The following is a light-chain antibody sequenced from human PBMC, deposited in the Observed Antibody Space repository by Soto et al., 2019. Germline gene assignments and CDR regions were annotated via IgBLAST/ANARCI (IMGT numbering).Light chain of an antibody. CDR3: TSYAGTYSFFYV. Sequence: QSALTQPPSASGSPGQSVTISCTGTSSDVGAYNYVSWYQQLPGKAPKLIIYEVSKRPSGVPDRFSGSKSGNTAPLTVSGLQAEDEADYYCTSYAGTYSFFYVFGTGTKLTVL. J-gene: IGLJ1*01. CDR1: SSDVGAYNY. CDR2: EVS. V-gene: IGLV2-8*01.